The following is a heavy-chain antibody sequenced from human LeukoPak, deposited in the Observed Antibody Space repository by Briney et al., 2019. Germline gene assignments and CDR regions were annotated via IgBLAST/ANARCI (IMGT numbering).Heavy chain of an antibody. J-gene: IGHJ4*02. D-gene: IGHD6-6*01. CDR2: IYYSGST. CDR3: VRNIYTSSYYFDY. CDR1: GGSISSSSYY. V-gene: IGHV4-39*07. Sequence: PSETLSLTCTVSGGSISSSSYYWGWIRQPPGKGLEWIGSIYYSGSTYYNPSLKSRVTISVDTSKNQFSLKLSSVTAADTAVYYCVRNIYTSSYYFDYWGQGTLVTVSS.